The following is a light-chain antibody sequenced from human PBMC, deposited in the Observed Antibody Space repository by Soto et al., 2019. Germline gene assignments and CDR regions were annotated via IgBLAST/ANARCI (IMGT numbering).Light chain of an antibody. V-gene: IGLV2-14*01. CDR1: STDVGGHNY. Sequence: QSALTQPASVSGSPGQSITISCTGTSTDVGGHNYVSWYQQLPGTAPKLIIYEVTNRPSGVSNRFSGSKSGNTASLTISGLQAEDEADYYCSSYTSSATVDVVFGGGTKLTVL. CDR2: EVT. CDR3: SSYTSSATVDVV. J-gene: IGLJ2*01.